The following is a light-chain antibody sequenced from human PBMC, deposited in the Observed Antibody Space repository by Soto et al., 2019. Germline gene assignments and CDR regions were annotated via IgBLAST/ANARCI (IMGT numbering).Light chain of an antibody. CDR1: QSVSSSY. Sequence: EIVLTQSPGTLSLSPGERATLSCRASQSVSSSYLAWYQKKLGQAPRLLIYGASSRATGIPDSFSGSGSGTDFTLTISRLEPEDFAVYYCQQYGSLPWTFRQGTKVEIK. CDR3: QQYGSLPWT. V-gene: IGKV3-20*01. CDR2: GAS. J-gene: IGKJ1*01.